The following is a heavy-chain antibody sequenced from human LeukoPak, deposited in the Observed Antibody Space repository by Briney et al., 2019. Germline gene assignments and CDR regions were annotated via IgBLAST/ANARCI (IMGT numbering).Heavy chain of an antibody. J-gene: IGHJ4*02. CDR3: ARAGENGYYAY. CDR1: GFTFSSYS. V-gene: IGHV3-21*01. Sequence: WGSLRLSCAASGFTFSSYSMNWVRQAPGKGLEWVSSISSSSSYIYYADSVKGRFTISRDNAKNSLYLQMNSLRAEDTAVYYCARAGENGYYAYWGQGTLVTVSS. CDR2: ISSSSSYI. D-gene: IGHD3-3*01.